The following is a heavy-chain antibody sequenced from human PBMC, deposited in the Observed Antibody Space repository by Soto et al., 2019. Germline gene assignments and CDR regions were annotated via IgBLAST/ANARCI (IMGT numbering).Heavy chain of an antibody. CDR1: GFTFSSYA. CDR2: ISGSGGST. V-gene: IGHV3-23*01. CDR3: ARDLLYDSSGFDY. Sequence: GGSLRLSCAASGFTFSSYAMSWVRQAPGKGLEWVSAISGSGGSTYYADSVKGRFTISRDNSKNTLYLQMNSLRAEDTAVYYCARDLLYDSSGFDYWGQGTLVTVSS. D-gene: IGHD3-22*01. J-gene: IGHJ4*02.